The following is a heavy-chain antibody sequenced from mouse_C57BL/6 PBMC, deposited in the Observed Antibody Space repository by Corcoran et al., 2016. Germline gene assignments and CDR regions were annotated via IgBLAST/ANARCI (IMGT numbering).Heavy chain of an antibody. J-gene: IGHJ2*01. CDR2: IYPGSGNT. D-gene: IGHD1-1*01. Sequence: QVQLKQSGAELVRPGASVKLSCKASGYTFTDYYINWVKQRPGQGLEWIARIYPGSGNTYYNEKFKGKATLTAEKSSSTAYMQLSSLTSEDFAVYFCARSGVLLRSRFDYWGQGTTLTVSS. CDR1: GYTFTDYY. V-gene: IGHV1-76*01. CDR3: ARSGVLLRSRFDY.